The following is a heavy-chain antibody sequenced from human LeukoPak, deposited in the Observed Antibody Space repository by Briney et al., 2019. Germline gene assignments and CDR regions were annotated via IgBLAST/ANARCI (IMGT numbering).Heavy chain of an antibody. V-gene: IGHV5-51*01. Sequence: GESLKISCKGFGYSFPSYWIAWVRQIPGQGLEWMGSIYPGDSDTRYSPSFQGQVSIAADKSINTAYLQWSSLKVSDTSMYYCERRYDKTGYYVYWGQGTLVTVSS. CDR2: IYPGDSDT. CDR1: GYSFPSYW. J-gene: IGHJ4*02. D-gene: IGHD3-22*01. CDR3: ERRYDKTGYYVY.